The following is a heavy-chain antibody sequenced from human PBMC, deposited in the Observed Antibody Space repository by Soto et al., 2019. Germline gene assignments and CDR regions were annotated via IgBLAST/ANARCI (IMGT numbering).Heavy chain of an antibody. CDR2: IYHSGST. D-gene: IGHD2-15*01. J-gene: IGHJ4*02. CDR3: ARGGGWTFDY. Sequence: SETLSLTCAVSGGSLSSGGYSWSWIRQPPGKGLEWIGYIYHSGSTYYNPSLKSRVTISVDRSKNQFSLKLSSVTAADTAVYYCARGGGWTFDYWGQGTLVTVSS. V-gene: IGHV4-30-2*01. CDR1: GGSLSSGGYS.